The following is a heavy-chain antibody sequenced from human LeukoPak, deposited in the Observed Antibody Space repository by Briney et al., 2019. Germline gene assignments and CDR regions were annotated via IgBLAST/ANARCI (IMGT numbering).Heavy chain of an antibody. V-gene: IGHV3-74*01. Sequence: GGSLRLSCAASGFTFSTYWMHWVRQAPGKGLVWVSRINSDESSTTYADSVKGRFTISRDNAKNTLYLQMNGLRAEDTAVYYCAKSRRAYCSGGSCFGLWDYWGQGTLVTVSS. CDR1: GFTFSTYW. CDR3: AKSRRAYCSGGSCFGLWDY. CDR2: INSDESST. J-gene: IGHJ4*02. D-gene: IGHD2-15*01.